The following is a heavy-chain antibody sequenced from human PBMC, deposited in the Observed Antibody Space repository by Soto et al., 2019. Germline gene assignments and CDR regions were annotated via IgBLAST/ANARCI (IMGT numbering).Heavy chain of an antibody. CDR3: ARGEDAFFYYGLDV. Sequence: SETRPLTRTVSGASVSVFYRSWIRKSAGKGLEWIGRIYATGTTDYNPSLKSRVMMSVDTSKKQFSLKLRSVTAADTAVYYCARGEDAFFYYGLDVWGQGITVTVSS. CDR2: IYATGTT. J-gene: IGHJ6*02. V-gene: IGHV4-4*07. CDR1: GASVSVFY.